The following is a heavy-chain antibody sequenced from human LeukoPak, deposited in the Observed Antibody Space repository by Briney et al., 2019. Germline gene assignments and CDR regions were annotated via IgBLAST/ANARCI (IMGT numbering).Heavy chain of an antibody. CDR2: INWNGGST. J-gene: IGHJ4*02. CDR1: GFTFDDYG. V-gene: IGHV3-20*04. D-gene: IGHD3-10*01. Sequence: GGSLCLSCAASGFTFDDYGMSWVRRAPGKGLEWVSGINWNGGSTGYADSVKGRFTISRDNAKNSLYLQMNSLRAEDTALYYCARVNYGSGSYTYYFDCWGQGTLVTVSS. CDR3: ARVNYGSGSYTYYFDC.